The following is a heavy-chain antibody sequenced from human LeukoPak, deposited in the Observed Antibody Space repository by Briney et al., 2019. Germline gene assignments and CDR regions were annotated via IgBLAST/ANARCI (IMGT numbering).Heavy chain of an antibody. CDR2: INHSGST. V-gene: IGHV4-34*01. Sequence: PSETLSLTCAVYGGSFSGYYWSWIRQPPGKGLEWIGEINHSGSTNYNPSLKNRVTISVDTSKNQFSLKLSSVTAADTAVYYCARRRYYYGSGSPKPGYMGVWGKGTTVTISS. CDR1: GGSFSGYY. D-gene: IGHD3-10*01. J-gene: IGHJ6*03. CDR3: ARRRYYYGSGSPKPGYMGV.